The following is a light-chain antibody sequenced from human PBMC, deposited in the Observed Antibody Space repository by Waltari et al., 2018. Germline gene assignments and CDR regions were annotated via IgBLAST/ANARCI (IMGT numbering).Light chain of an antibody. CDR1: QSVSRSR. CDR3: QQFGSSVMYT. Sequence: EVVLTQSQGTLSLSPGERATFTCRASQSVSRSRIAWYLHRPGQAPRLLIYGASGRATGIPDRFSGSGSGTDFSLTISRVEPEDFAVYYCQQFGSSVMYTFGQGTKLEIK. V-gene: IGKV3-20*01. J-gene: IGKJ2*01. CDR2: GAS.